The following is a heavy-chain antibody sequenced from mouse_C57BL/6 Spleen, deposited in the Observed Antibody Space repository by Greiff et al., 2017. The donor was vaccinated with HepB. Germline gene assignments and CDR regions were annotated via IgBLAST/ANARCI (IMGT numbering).Heavy chain of an antibody. J-gene: IGHJ4*01. Sequence: VQLQQSGAELVRPGASVTLSCKASGYTFTDYEMHWVKQTPVHGLEWIGAIDPETGGTAYNQKFKGKAILTADTSSSTAYMELRSLTSEDSAVYYCTRAYYSNLRAMDYWGQGTSVTVSS. CDR2: IDPETGGT. CDR3: TRAYYSNLRAMDY. D-gene: IGHD2-5*01. V-gene: IGHV1-15*01. CDR1: GYTFTDYE.